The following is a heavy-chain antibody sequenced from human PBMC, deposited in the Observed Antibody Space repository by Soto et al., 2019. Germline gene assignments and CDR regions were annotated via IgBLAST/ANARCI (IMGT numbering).Heavy chain of an antibody. V-gene: IGHV3-7*01. CDR1: GFTFSSYW. J-gene: IGHJ5*02. CDR3: ARVDSSRDLGVAGVREAYWFVR. Sequence: GGSLRLSCAASGFTFSSYWMSWVRQAPGKGLEWVANIKQDGSEKYYVDSVKGRFTISRDNAKNSLYLQMNSLRAEDTAVYYCARVDSSRDLGVAGVREAYWFVRWGEGTLVTVSS. CDR2: IKQDGSEK. D-gene: IGHD6-19*01.